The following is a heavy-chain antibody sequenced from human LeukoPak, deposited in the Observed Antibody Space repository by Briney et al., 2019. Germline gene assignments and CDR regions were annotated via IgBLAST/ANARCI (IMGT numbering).Heavy chain of an antibody. D-gene: IGHD3-22*01. CDR2: IKQDGSEK. CDR1: GFTFSSYW. Sequence: GGSLRLSCAASGFTFSSYWMSWVRQAPGKGLEWVASIKQDGSEKYYVDSVKGRFTISRDNAKNSLYLQMNSLRAEDTAVYYCAREGQYYYDSSGYYYEDYWGQGTLVTVSS. J-gene: IGHJ4*02. CDR3: AREGQYYYDSSGYYYEDY. V-gene: IGHV3-7*01.